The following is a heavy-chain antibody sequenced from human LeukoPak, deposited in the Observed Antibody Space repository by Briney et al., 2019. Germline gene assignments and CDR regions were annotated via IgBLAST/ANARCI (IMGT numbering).Heavy chain of an antibody. D-gene: IGHD2/OR15-2a*01. V-gene: IGHV1-18*01. CDR2: SALNGHT. CDR1: VTPLPAMV. CDR3: ARDVFALVIVATPRAFDI. Sequence: ASVKSPARLLVTPLPAMVSAGCDRPLDKGLSGWDGSALNGHTNYAQKVQDRVSMTTDTSTSTAYMQLRSLRSDDTAVYYCARDVFALVIVATPRAFDIWGQGTMVTVSS. J-gene: IGHJ3*02.